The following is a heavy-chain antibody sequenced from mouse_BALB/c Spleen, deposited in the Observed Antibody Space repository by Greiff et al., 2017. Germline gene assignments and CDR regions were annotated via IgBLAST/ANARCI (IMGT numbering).Heavy chain of an antibody. J-gene: IGHJ4*01. CDR3: ARAGLLLHSYAMDY. D-gene: IGHD2-3*01. CDR1: GFSLISFG. CDR2: IWAGGST. Sequence: QVQLKESGPGLVAPSQSLYITCTVSGFSLISFGVHWVRQPPGKGLEWLGVIWAGGSTNYHSALMSRLSISKDISKSQVFLKMISLQTDDTPMYYCARAGLLLHSYAMDYWGQGTSVTVSS. V-gene: IGHV2-9*02.